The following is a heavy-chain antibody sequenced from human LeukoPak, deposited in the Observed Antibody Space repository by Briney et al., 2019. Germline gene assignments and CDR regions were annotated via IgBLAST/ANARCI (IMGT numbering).Heavy chain of an antibody. D-gene: IGHD3-9*01. V-gene: IGHV4-30-2*03. CDR1: GGSISSGGYS. Sequence: KSSETLSLTCAVSGGSISSGGYSWNWIRQPPGKGLEWIGSIYHSGSTYYNPSLKSRVTISVDTSKNQFSLKLSSVTAADTAVYYCARARYFDGGTRYYYYYMDVWGKGTTVTVSS. J-gene: IGHJ6*03. CDR2: IYHSGST. CDR3: ARARYFDGGTRYYYYYMDV.